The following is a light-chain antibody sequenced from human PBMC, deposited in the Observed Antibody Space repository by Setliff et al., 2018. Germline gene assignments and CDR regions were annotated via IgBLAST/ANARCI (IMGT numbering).Light chain of an antibody. CDR1: TSDIGAYNY. CDR3: SSYSSSTTLEV. J-gene: IGLJ1*01. CDR2: DVS. V-gene: IGLV2-14*03. Sequence: LTQPASVSGSPGQSITISCTGSTSDIGAYNYVAWYQQHPGKAPKLMIYDVSVRPSGVSSRFSGSKSGNTASLTISGLQAEDEADYYCSSYSSSTTLEVFGTGTKVTVL.